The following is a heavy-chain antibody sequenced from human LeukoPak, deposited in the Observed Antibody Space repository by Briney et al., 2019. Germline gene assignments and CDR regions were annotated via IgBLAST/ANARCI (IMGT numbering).Heavy chain of an antibody. CDR2: IYYSGST. CDR1: GGSISSSSYY. Sequence: SETLSLTCTVSGGSISSSSYYWGWIRQPPGKGLEWIGSIYYSGSTYYNPSLKSRVTISVDTSKNQFSLKLSSVTAADTAVYYCARLSGRRATVTTVRDYWGQGTLVTVSS. CDR3: ARLSGRRATVTTVRDY. J-gene: IGHJ4*02. V-gene: IGHV4-39*07. D-gene: IGHD4-17*01.